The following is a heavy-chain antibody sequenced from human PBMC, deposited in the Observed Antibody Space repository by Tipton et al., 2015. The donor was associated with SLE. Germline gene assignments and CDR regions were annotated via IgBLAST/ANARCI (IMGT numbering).Heavy chain of an antibody. J-gene: IGHJ3*02. V-gene: IGHV4-31*03. D-gene: IGHD4/OR15-4a*01. CDR2: IYYSGST. Sequence: TLSLTCTVSGGSISSGGYYWSWIRQHPGKGLEWIGYIYYSGSTYYNPSLKSRVIISVDTSKNQFSLKLSSVTAADTAVYYCARDGTGGAIFDIWGQGTMVTVSS. CDR3: ARDGTGGAIFDI. CDR1: GGSISSGGYY.